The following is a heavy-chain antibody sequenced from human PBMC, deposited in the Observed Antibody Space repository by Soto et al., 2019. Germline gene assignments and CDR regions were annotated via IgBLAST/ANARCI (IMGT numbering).Heavy chain of an antibody. CDR3: ARVGIAAAGRSLFDY. D-gene: IGHD6-13*01. CDR2: IIPIFGTA. J-gene: IGHJ4*02. Sequence: QVQLVQSGAEVKKPGSSVKVSCKASGGTFSSYAISWVRQAPGQGLEWMGGIIPIFGTANYAQKFQGRVTITSDKSTSTAYMELSSLRSADTAVYYCARVGIAAAGRSLFDYWGQGTMVTVSS. V-gene: IGHV1-69*06. CDR1: GGTFSSYA.